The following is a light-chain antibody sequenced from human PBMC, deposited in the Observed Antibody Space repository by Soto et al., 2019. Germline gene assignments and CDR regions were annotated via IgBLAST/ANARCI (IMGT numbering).Light chain of an antibody. V-gene: IGLV1-40*01. Sequence: QPVLTQPPSVSGAPGQRVTISCTGSSSNIGAGYDVHWYQQLPGIAPTLLIYNNNNRPSGVPDRFSGSKSGTSASLAITGLQADEEDDYYCQSYDSNLSGVVFGGGTKLTVL. J-gene: IGLJ2*01. CDR2: NNN. CDR1: SSNIGAGYD. CDR3: QSYDSNLSGVV.